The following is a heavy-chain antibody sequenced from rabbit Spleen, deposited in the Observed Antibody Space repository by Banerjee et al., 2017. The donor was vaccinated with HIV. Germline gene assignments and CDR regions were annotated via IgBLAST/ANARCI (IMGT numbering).Heavy chain of an antibody. CDR2: INTSTGTT. V-gene: IGHV1S40*01. CDR3: ARDLPGAIGWNFNL. CDR1: GFSLSNSYV. Sequence: QSLQESGGGLVQPGGSLALTCKASGFSLSNSYVMCWVRQAPGKGLEWIGCINTSTGTTVYATWAKGRFTISKTSSPTVTLQMTSLTDADTATYFCARDLPGAIGWNFNLWGQGTLVTVS. J-gene: IGHJ4*01. D-gene: IGHD3-1*01.